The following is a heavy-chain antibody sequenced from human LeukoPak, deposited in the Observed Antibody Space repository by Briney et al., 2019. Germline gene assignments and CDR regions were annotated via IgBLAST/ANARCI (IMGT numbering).Heavy chain of an antibody. D-gene: IGHD3-22*01. J-gene: IGHJ4*02. V-gene: IGHV3-30*18. Sequence: PGGSLRLSCAASGFTFSSYGMHWVRQAPGKGLEWVAVISYDGSNKYYADSVKGRFTISRDNSKNTLYLQMNSLRAEDTAVYYCAKEHGDSSGYCDYWGQGTLVTVSS. CDR1: GFTFSSYG. CDR3: AKEHGDSSGYCDY. CDR2: ISYDGSNK.